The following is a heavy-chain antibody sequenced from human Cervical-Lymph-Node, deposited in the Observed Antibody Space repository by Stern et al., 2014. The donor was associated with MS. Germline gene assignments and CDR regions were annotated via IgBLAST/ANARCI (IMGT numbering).Heavy chain of an antibody. CDR1: GYTFTTYA. Sequence: VQLVQSGAEVKKPGASVKVSCKASGYTFTTYAIHWVRQAAGQSLEWMGWINAANGKTRYSHKFQDRVTITKDTATSTAYRELSSLRSEDTAVYYCARDPHYYDSTGYCMDVWGQGTTVTVSS. CDR3: ARDPHYYDSTGYCMDV. V-gene: IGHV1-3*01. J-gene: IGHJ6*02. D-gene: IGHD3-22*01. CDR2: INAANGKT.